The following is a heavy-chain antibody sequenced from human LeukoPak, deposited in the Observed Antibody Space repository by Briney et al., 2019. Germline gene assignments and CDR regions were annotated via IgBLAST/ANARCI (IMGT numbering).Heavy chain of an antibody. Sequence: PGGSLRLSCAASGLTFTNAWMSWVRQAPGKGLEWVGRIKSKTDGGTTDYAAPVKGRFTISRDDSKTTLYLQMNSLKTEDTAIYYCSSSAGYYDLSGYQVGPLDNWDQGTLVTVSS. CDR2: IKSKTDGGTT. CDR1: GLTFTNAW. V-gene: IGHV3-15*01. CDR3: SSSAGYYDLSGYQVGPLDN. D-gene: IGHD3-22*01. J-gene: IGHJ4*02.